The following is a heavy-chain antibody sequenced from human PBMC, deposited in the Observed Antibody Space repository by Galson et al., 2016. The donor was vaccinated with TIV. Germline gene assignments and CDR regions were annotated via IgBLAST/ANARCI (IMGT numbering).Heavy chain of an antibody. V-gene: IGHV1-2*02. J-gene: IGHJ6*02. D-gene: IGHD3-22*01. CDR1: GYTFVGHY. Sequence: SVKVPCKASGYTFVGHYIHWVRQAPGQGLEWMGWINPNSGGTEYPQTFQGRVTMTRDPSINTAYLELSSLRSDDTAVYYCAREGYSDSSGYYFTYYYYGMDVWGQGTTVIVSS. CDR2: INPNSGGT. CDR3: AREGYSDSSGYYFTYYYYGMDV.